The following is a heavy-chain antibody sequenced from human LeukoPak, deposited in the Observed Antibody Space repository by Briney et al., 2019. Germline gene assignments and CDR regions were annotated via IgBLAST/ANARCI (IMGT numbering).Heavy chain of an antibody. CDR2: IKQDGSKK. J-gene: IGHJ4*02. D-gene: IGHD5-24*01. CDR1: GFALSSHW. V-gene: IGHV3-7*04. CDR3: TRVGYIDEGIDY. Sequence: GGSLRLSCAASGFALSSHWMTWVRQAPGKGLEWVANIKQDGSKKSYVDSVKGRFAISRDNAKNSLYLQMNSLRAEDTAIYYCTRVGYIDEGIDYWGQGTLVTVSS.